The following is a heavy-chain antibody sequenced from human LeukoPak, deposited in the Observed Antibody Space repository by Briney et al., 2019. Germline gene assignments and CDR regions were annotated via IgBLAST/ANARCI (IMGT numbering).Heavy chain of an antibody. CDR1: GFTFSSYA. Sequence: PGGSLRLSCAASGFTFSSYAMSWVRQAPGKGLXXXSAISGSGGSTYYADSVKGRFTISRDNSKNTLYLQMNSLRAEDTAVYYCAKDGEGLGGPFDYWGQGTLVTVSS. D-gene: IGHD3-16*01. CDR2: ISGSGGST. V-gene: IGHV3-23*01. CDR3: AKDGEGLGGPFDY. J-gene: IGHJ4*02.